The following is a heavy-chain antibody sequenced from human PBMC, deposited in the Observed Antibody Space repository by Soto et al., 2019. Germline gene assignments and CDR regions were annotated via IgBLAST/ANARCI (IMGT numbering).Heavy chain of an antibody. Sequence: QMQLVESGGNLVKPGGSLRLSCSGSGFSFGDYYMNWIRKAPGKGLEWVSYISSGGNTSSYSDSVKGRFTISRDNAKKSVYLEMDSLRPEDTAVYYCSRRLFLDVWGQGTLVTVSS. CDR2: ISSGGNTS. J-gene: IGHJ4*02. CDR1: GFSFGDYY. D-gene: IGHD2-21*01. CDR3: SRRLFLDV. V-gene: IGHV3-11*01.